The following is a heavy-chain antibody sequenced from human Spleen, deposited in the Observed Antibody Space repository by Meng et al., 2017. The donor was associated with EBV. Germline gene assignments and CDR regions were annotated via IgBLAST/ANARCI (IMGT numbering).Heavy chain of an antibody. CDR1: GGSIISSFHF. CDR2: VYYTGST. Sequence: QWLLWWSGPGLVKPSDTLSLTCTVSGGSIISSFHFCGWIRQPPGKGLEWIGSVYYTGSTYYNPSLKSRVTISVDTSKNQFSLRLSSVTAADTAVYYCARGDLTDAFDIWGQGTMVTVSS. V-gene: IGHV4-39*01. CDR3: ARGDLTDAFDI. J-gene: IGHJ3*02.